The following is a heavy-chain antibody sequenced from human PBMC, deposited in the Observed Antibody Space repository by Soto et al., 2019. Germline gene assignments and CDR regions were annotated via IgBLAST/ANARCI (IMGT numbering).Heavy chain of an antibody. CDR1: GGSISSYY. V-gene: IGHV4-59*08. CDR3: ARLTPYYYYYYGMDV. J-gene: IGHJ6*02. Sequence: SETLSLTCTVSGGSISSYYWSWIRQPPGKGLEWIGYIYYSGSTNYNPSLKSRVTISVDTSKNQFSLKLSSVTAADTAVYYCARLTPYYYYYYGMDVWGQGTTVT. CDR2: IYYSGST.